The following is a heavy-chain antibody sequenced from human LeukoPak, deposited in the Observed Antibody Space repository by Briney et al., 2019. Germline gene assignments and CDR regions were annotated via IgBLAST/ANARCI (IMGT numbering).Heavy chain of an antibody. CDR2: ISAFNGKT. CDR1: GFTFNTYG. V-gene: IGHV1-18*01. CDR3: ARGIAAHGAFDI. J-gene: IGHJ3*02. D-gene: IGHD6-6*01. Sequence: ASVKVSCKTSGFTFNTYGITWVRQAPGQGLEWMGWISAFNGKTNYAQKLQDRLTMTTDTATSTAYMELRSLISDDTAVYYCARGIAAHGAFDIWGQGTMVTVSS.